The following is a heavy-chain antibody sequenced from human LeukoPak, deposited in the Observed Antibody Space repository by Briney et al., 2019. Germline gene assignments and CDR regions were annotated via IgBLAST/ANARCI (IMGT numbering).Heavy chain of an antibody. D-gene: IGHD6-13*01. V-gene: IGHV4-31*03. J-gene: IGHJ4*02. CDR2: IYYSGST. CDR1: GGSVSSGGYY. Sequence: SETLSLTCTVSGGSVSSGGYYWSWIRQHPGKGLEWIGYIYYSGSTYYNPSLKSRVTISVDTSKNQFSLKLSSVTAADTAVYYCARDSGAAAGTIYYWGQGTLVTVSS. CDR3: ARDSGAAAGTIYY.